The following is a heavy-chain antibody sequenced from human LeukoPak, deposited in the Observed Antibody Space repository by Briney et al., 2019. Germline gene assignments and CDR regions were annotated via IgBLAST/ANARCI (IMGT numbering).Heavy chain of an antibody. D-gene: IGHD6-6*01. Sequence: SETLSLTCTVSGGSLSSYYWSWIRQPPGKGLEWIGYIYNSGSTNYNPSLKSRVTISVDTSKNQFSLKLSSVTAADTAVYYCARSRRSDWFDPWGQGTLVTVSS. CDR2: IYNSGST. J-gene: IGHJ5*02. CDR1: GGSLSSYY. V-gene: IGHV4-59*08. CDR3: ARSRRSDWFDP.